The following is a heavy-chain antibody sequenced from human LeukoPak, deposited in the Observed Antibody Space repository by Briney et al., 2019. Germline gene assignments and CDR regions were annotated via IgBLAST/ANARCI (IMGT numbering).Heavy chain of an antibody. CDR1: GFTFSSYA. D-gene: IGHD5-12*01. Sequence: SGGSLRLSCAASGFTFSSYAMSWVRQAPGKGLEWVSAINGSGGSTYYADSVKGRFTISRDNSKNTLYLQMNSLRAEDTAVYYCAKGQIVATILSAIDYWGQGTLVTVSS. V-gene: IGHV3-23*01. J-gene: IGHJ4*02. CDR2: INGSGGST. CDR3: AKGQIVATILSAIDY.